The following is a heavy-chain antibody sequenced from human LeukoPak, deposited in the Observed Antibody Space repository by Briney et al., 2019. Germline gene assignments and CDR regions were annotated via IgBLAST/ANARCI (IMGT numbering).Heavy chain of an antibody. V-gene: IGHV3-48*01. D-gene: IGHD6-13*01. Sequence: GGSLRLSCAASGFTFSSYSMNWVRQAPGKGLEWVSYISSSSTIYYADSVKGRFTISRDNAKNSLYPQMNSLRAEDTAVYYCARDLRIAAAGDDAFDIWGQGTMVTVSS. CDR2: ISSSSTI. CDR1: GFTFSSYS. CDR3: ARDLRIAAAGDDAFDI. J-gene: IGHJ3*02.